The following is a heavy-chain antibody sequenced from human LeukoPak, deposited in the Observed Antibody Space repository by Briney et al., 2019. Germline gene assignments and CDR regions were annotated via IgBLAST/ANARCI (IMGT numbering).Heavy chain of an antibody. V-gene: IGHV3-30-3*01. J-gene: IGHJ4*02. CDR3: AKAWQQWLFGLDY. CDR2: ISYDGSNK. D-gene: IGHD6-19*01. CDR1: GFTFSSYA. Sequence: GRSLRLSCAASGFTFSSYAMHWVRQAPGKGLEWVAVISYDGSNKYYADSVKGRFTISRDNSKNTLYLQMNSLRAEDTAVYYCAKAWQQWLFGLDYWGQGTQVTVSS.